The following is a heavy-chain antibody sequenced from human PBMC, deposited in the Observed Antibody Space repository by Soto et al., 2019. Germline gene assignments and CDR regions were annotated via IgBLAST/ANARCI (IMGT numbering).Heavy chain of an antibody. Sequence: QVQLVQSGAEVKKPGASVKVSCKASGYTFTSYAMHWVRQAPGQRLEWMGWINAGNGNTKYSQKFQGRVTITRDTSASTAYMELSSLRSEDTAVYYCAREDIVATITQGEGMDVWGQGTTVTVSS. CDR3: AREDIVATITQGEGMDV. CDR1: GYTFTSYA. V-gene: IGHV1-3*01. CDR2: INAGNGNT. D-gene: IGHD5-12*01. J-gene: IGHJ6*02.